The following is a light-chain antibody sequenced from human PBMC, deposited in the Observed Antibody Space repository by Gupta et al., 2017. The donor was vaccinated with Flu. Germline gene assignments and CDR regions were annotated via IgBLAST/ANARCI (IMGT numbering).Light chain of an antibody. CDR3: QQYATLPLT. CDR1: QDISIY. V-gene: IGKV1-33*01. CDR2: DAS. J-gene: IGKJ4*01. Sequence: GDRVTITCQASQDISIYLNWYQQKPGKAPKILLYDASNLQIGVPSRFSGSESGTDFTLTITSLQPEDIATYYCQQYATLPLTFGGGTKVEIK.